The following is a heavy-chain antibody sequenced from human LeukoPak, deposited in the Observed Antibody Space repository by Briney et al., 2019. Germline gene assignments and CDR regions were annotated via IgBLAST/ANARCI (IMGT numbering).Heavy chain of an antibody. V-gene: IGHV4-59*01. D-gene: IGHD3-22*01. CDR2: IYYSGST. Sequence: SETLSLTCTVSGGSISSYYWSWIRQPPGKGVEWIGYIYYSGSTNYNPSLKSRVTISVDTSKNQFSLKLSSVTAADTAVYYCAAHYYDSFDYWGQGTLVTVSS. CDR1: GGSISSYY. CDR3: AAHYYDSFDY. J-gene: IGHJ4*02.